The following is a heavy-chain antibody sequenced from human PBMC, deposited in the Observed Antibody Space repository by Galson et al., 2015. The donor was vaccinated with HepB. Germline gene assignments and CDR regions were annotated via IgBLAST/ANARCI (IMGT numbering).Heavy chain of an antibody. CDR3: ARSITMVRINTPDY. CDR1: GFTFSSYA. Sequence: SLRLSCAASGFTFSSYAVHWVRQAPGKGLEWVAVIAHDGKTEYYADSVRSRFTISRGNSNNTLYLQLNSPRLEDTAVYYCARSITMVRINTPDYWGQGTLVIVSS. V-gene: IGHV3-30*17. D-gene: IGHD3-10*01. J-gene: IGHJ4*02. CDR2: IAHDGKTE.